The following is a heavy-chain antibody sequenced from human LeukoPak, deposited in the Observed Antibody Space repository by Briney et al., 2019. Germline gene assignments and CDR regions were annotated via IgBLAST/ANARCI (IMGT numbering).Heavy chain of an antibody. CDR2: IYTSGST. J-gene: IGHJ4*02. CDR1: GGSISSYY. V-gene: IGHV4-4*09. D-gene: IGHD5-18*01. Sequence: KPSETLSLTRTVSGGSISSYYWSWIRQPPGKGLEWIGYIYTSGSTNYNPSLKSRVTISVDTSKNQFSLKLSSVTAADTAVYYCARHEGYSYPPHYWGQGTLVTVSS. CDR3: ARHEGYSYPPHY.